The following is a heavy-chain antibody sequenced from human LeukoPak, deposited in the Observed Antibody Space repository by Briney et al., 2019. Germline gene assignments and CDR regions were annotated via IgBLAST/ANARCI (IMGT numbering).Heavy chain of an antibody. CDR3: TTLRSLDY. CDR1: GFGFSYAW. V-gene: IGHV3-15*01. Sequence: GGSLRLSCAASGFGFSYAWMNWVRQAPGKGLEWVGRIISQTDGGITDYAAPVRGRFTISRDDSKNTLYLEMNNLKPEDTAVYYCTTLRSLDYWGQGTLVTVSS. CDR2: IISQTDGGIT. J-gene: IGHJ4*02. D-gene: IGHD3-10*01.